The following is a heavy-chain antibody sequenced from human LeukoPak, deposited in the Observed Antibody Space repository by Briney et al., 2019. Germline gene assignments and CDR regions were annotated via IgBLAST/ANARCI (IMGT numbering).Heavy chain of an antibody. J-gene: IGHJ5*02. CDR3: AREWGYCSSTSCYKGFDP. Sequence: SETLSLTCTVSGGSISSSSYYWGWIRQPPGKELEWIGSIYYSGSTYYNPSLKSRVTISVDKNQFSLKLSSVTAADTAVYYCAREWGYCSSTSCYKGFDPWGQGTLVTVSS. CDR2: IYYSGST. CDR1: GGSISSSSYY. D-gene: IGHD2-2*02. V-gene: IGHV4-39*07.